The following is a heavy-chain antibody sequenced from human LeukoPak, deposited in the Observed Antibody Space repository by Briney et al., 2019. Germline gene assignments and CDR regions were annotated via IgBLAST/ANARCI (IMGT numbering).Heavy chain of an antibody. D-gene: IGHD6-19*01. J-gene: IGHJ2*01. CDR3: ARDSVGGWYQNFYFDL. CDR2: MRSDGTNT. CDR1: RVTFSDYS. Sequence: GGSLRLSCEASRVTFSDYSMSWIRQAPGKGLEWISYMRSDGTNTYYADSVRGRFTISRDNAKNSVYLQMNSLRSEDTAVYYCARDSVGGWYQNFYFDLWGRGTLVTVSS. V-gene: IGHV3-11*01.